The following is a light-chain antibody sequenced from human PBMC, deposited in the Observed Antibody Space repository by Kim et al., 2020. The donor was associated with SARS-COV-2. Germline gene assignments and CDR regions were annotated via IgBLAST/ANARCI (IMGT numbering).Light chain of an antibody. V-gene: IGKV3-15*01. CDR2: GAS. CDR1: QSVSSN. J-gene: IGKJ4*01. Sequence: ETVMTQSPATLSVSPGERATLSCRASQSVSSNLAWYQQKPGQAPRLLTHGASTRATSIPVRFSGSGSGTEFTLTISSLQSEDFAVYYCQQYNNWPLTFGGGTKVDIK. CDR3: QQYNNWPLT.